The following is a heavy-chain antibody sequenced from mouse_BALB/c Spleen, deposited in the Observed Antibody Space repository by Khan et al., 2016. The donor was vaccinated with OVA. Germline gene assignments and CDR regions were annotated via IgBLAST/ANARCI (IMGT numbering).Heavy chain of an antibody. D-gene: IGHD2-12*01. CDR2: INTYTGEP. Sequence: QIQLVQSGPELKKPGETVKISCKASGSTFTNYGMNWVKQAPGKDLKWMGWINTYTGEPTYADDFKGRFAFSLETSASTAYLQSNNLKNEDTATYFCARRNYSDDRHFDGWGAGTTVTVSS. CDR3: ARRNYSDDRHFDG. CDR1: GSTFTNYG. J-gene: IGHJ1*01. V-gene: IGHV9-3-1*01.